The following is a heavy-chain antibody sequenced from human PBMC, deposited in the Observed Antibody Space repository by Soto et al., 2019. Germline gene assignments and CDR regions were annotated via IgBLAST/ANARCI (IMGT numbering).Heavy chain of an antibody. J-gene: IGHJ4*02. CDR2: IIPIFGTA. V-gene: IGHV1-69*13. CDR3: ARVLGNYVWGSYRVYFDY. Sequence: GASVKVSCKASGGTFSSYAISWVRQAPGQGLEWMGGIIPIFGTANYAQKFQGRVTITADESTSTAYMELSSLRSEDTAVYYCARVLGNYVWGSYRVYFDYWGQGTLVTVSS. CDR1: GGTFSSYA. D-gene: IGHD3-16*02.